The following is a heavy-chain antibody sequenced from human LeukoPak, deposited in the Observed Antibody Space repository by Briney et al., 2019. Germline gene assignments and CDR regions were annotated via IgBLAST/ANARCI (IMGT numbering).Heavy chain of an antibody. J-gene: IGHJ4*02. D-gene: IGHD1-26*01. CDR1: GYTFTGYY. Sequence: GASVKVSCKASGYTFTGYYIHWVRQAPGQGLEWMGRINPDSGGTTYAQNFQSRVTMTRDTSIGTAYMELSRLTSDDSAFYYCARDRNLYSGSFASWGQGTLVTVSS. CDR3: ARDRNLYSGSFAS. CDR2: INPDSGGT. V-gene: IGHV1-2*06.